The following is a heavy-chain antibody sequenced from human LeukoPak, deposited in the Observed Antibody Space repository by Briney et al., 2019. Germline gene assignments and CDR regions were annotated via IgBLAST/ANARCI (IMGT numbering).Heavy chain of an antibody. D-gene: IGHD6-19*01. V-gene: IGHV3-13*01. Sequence: GGSLRLSCAASGFTFSSYDMHWVRQATGKGLEWVSAIGTAGDTYYPGSVKGRFTISRDNSKNTLYLQMNSLRAEDTAVYYCARDTSIAVAGLFDYWGQGTLVTVSS. CDR3: ARDTSIAVAGLFDY. J-gene: IGHJ4*02. CDR1: GFTFSSYD. CDR2: IGTAGDT.